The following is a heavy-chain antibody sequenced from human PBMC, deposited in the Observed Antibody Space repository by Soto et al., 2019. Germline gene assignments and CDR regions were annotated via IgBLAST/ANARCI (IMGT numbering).Heavy chain of an antibody. V-gene: IGHV4-59*01. CDR1: GGSISSYY. CDR3: ARALGYCSSTSCYEYFDY. CDR2: IYYSGST. Sequence: SETLSLTCTVSGGSISSYYWGWIRQPPGKGLEWIGYIYYSGSTNYNPSLKSRVTISVDTSKNQFSLKLSSVTAADTAVYYCARALGYCSSTSCYEYFDYWGQGTLVTVSS. J-gene: IGHJ4*02. D-gene: IGHD2-2*01.